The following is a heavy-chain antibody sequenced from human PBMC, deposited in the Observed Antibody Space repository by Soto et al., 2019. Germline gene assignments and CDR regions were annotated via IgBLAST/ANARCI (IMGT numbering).Heavy chain of an antibody. CDR2: ISGYNGNT. CDR1: GYSFTTYG. Sequence: QVQLVQSRGEVKKPGASVKVSCKTSGYSFTTYGISWVRQAPGQGLEWMGWISGYNGNTNYAQNLQGRVTMTTDTSTRTVYVALRSRRSDDTAGYYCARGGTVPYYYYGMDVWGQGSTVTVSS. D-gene: IGHD4-17*01. V-gene: IGHV1-18*01. CDR3: ARGGTVPYYYYGMDV. J-gene: IGHJ6*02.